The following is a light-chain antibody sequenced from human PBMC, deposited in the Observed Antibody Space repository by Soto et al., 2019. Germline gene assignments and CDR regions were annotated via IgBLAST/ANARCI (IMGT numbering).Light chain of an antibody. CDR3: QQYNNYPRS. V-gene: IGKV1-17*02. J-gene: IGKJ1*01. Sequence: EIEMSHSTSSLSACVGASVIITCRASQSINIYLSLYQQKPGKAPKLLINVASTLQGGVPSRFSGSGSGTEFTLTISNLQPDDVPTYFCQQYNNYPRSLDQVTKVDIK. CDR2: VAS. CDR1: QSINIY.